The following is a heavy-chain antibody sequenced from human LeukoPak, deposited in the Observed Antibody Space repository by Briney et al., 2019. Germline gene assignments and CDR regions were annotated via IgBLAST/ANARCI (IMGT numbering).Heavy chain of an antibody. J-gene: IGHJ1*01. CDR2: IKSDGST. D-gene: IGHD3-22*01. V-gene: IGHV3-74*01. Sequence: PGGSLRLSCAASGFSLSNYWMHWVRQAPGKGLVWVSRIKSDGSTRYADSVKGRFTISRDNAKNTVSLQMTSLRAEDTGVYYCARAPSEIGGYYPEYFRHWGQGTLVIVSS. CDR1: GFSLSNYW. CDR3: ARAPSEIGGYYPEYFRH.